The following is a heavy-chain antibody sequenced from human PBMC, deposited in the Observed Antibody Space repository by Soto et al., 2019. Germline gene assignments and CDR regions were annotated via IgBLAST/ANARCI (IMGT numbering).Heavy chain of an antibody. Sequence: QVQVVESGGGVVQPGSSLRLSCAASGFTFSSFGMHWVRQAPGKGLEWVAVIWHDGKKKDYADSAKGRFTISRDNSKNTLYLQMNSLRAEDTAVYYCARDPGMDEAMDYWGQGTLVTVSS. J-gene: IGHJ4*02. CDR2: IWHDGKKK. V-gene: IGHV3-33*01. CDR1: GFTFSSFG. CDR3: ARDPGMDEAMDY.